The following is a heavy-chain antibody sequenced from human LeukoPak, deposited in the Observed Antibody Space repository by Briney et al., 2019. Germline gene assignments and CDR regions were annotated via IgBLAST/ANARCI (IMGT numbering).Heavy chain of an antibody. CDR1: GGTFSSYA. J-gene: IGHJ4*02. V-gene: IGHV1-69*05. CDR2: IIPIFGTA. CDR3: ARVLGLYNWNSPLAY. D-gene: IGHD1-20*01. Sequence: SVKVSCKASGGTFSSYAISWVRQAPGQGLEWMGGIIPIFGTANYAQKFQGRVTITTDESTSTAYMELSSLRSEDAAVYYCARVLGLYNWNSPLAYWGQGTLVTVSS.